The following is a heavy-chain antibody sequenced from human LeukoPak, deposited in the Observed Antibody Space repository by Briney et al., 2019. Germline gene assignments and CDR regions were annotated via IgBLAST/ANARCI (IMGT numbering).Heavy chain of an antibody. D-gene: IGHD3-10*01. J-gene: IGHJ6*02. CDR3: AKEELWFGELPVGMDV. CDR1: GFTFSSYA. V-gene: IGHV3-30-3*01. Sequence: PGGSLRLSCAASGFTFSSYAMHWVRQAPGKGLEWVAVISYDGSNKYYADSVKGRFTISRDNSKNTLYLQMNSLRAEDTAVYYCAKEELWFGELPVGMDVWGQGTTVTVSS. CDR2: ISYDGSNK.